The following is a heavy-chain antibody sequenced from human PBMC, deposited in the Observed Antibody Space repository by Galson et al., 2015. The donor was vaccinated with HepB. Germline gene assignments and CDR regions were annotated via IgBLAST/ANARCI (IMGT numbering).Heavy chain of an antibody. V-gene: IGHV3-23*01. D-gene: IGHD6-13*01. J-gene: IGHJ4*02. CDR2: ISGSGGST. CDR3: AKAIGPIAAAGLDY. Sequence: SLRLSCPASGFNFSSYAMSWVRQAPGKGLEWVSAISGSGGSTYYADSVKGRFTISRDNSKNTLYLQMNSLRAEDTAVYYFAKAIGPIAAAGLDYWGQGTLVTVSS. CDR1: GFNFSSYA.